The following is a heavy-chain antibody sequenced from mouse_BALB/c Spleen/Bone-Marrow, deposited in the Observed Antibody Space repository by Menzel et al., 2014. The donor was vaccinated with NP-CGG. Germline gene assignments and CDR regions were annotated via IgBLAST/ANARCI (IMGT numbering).Heavy chain of an antibody. CDR1: GFSLTGYG. V-gene: IGHV2-6-7*01. Sequence: QVQLKESGPGLVAPSQRLSIPCTVSGFSLTGYGVNWVRQPPGKGLEWLGMIWGDGSTDYNSALKSRLSISKDNSKSQVFLKMNSLQTDDTARYYCARDRGYDGDAMDYWGQGTSVTVSS. J-gene: IGHJ4*01. CDR2: IWGDGST. D-gene: IGHD2-2*01. CDR3: ARDRGYDGDAMDY.